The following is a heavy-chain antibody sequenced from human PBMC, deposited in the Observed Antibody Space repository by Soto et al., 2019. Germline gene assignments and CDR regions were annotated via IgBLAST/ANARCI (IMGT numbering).Heavy chain of an antibody. CDR1: GFTFSSYA. Sequence: PGGSLRLSCAASGFTFSSYAMSWVRQAPGKGLEWVSAISGSGGSTYYADSVKGRFTISRDNSKNTLYLQMNSLRAEDTAVYYCAKDSTYYYDSSGYPQPYYYYGMDVWGQGTTATV. CDR3: AKDSTYYYDSSGYPQPYYYYGMDV. V-gene: IGHV3-23*01. CDR2: ISGSGGST. J-gene: IGHJ6*02. D-gene: IGHD3-22*01.